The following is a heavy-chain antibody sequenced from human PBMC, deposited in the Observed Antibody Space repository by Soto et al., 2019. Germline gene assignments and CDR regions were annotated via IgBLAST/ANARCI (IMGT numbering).Heavy chain of an antibody. CDR1: GGSVRDGRYY. V-gene: IGHV4-61*01. J-gene: IGHJ5*02. CDR2: IYHSGST. D-gene: IGHD1-7*01. Sequence: SETLSLTCTVSGGSVRDGRYYWAWLRQPPGKGLEWIGHIYHSGSTIYNPSLKNRVTISIDTSKSQFSLNLNSMTAADTAVYYCAGYNWNYYFDPWGQGTLVTVSS. CDR3: AGYNWNYYFDP.